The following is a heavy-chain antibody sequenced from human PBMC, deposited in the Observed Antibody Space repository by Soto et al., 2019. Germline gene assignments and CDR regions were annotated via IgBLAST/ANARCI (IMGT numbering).Heavy chain of an antibody. D-gene: IGHD3-9*01. CDR3: ALFSYDILTGYLGGLDY. V-gene: IGHV4-31*03. Sequence: SDTLSLTCTVSGGSISSGGYYWSWIRQHPGKGLEWIGYTYYSGSTYYNPSLKSRVTISVDTSKNQFSLKLSSVTAADTAVYYCALFSYDILTGYLGGLDYWGQGTLVTVSS. J-gene: IGHJ4*02. CDR2: TYYSGST. CDR1: GGSISSGGYY.